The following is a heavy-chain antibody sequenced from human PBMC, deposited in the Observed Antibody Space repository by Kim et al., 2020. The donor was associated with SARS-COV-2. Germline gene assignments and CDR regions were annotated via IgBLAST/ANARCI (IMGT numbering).Heavy chain of an antibody. V-gene: IGHV1-58*01. CDR2: IVVGSGNT. CDR3: AAESYGSGSYYLDGY. J-gene: IGHJ4*02. Sequence: SVKVSCKASGFTFTSSAVQWVRQARGQRLEWIGWIVVGSGNTNYAQKFQERVTITRDMSTSTAYMELSSLRSEDTAVYYCAAESYGSGSYYLDGYWGQGTLVTVSS. D-gene: IGHD3-10*01. CDR1: GFTFTSSA.